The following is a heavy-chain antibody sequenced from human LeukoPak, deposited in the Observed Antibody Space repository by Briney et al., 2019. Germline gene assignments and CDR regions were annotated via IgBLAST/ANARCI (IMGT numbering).Heavy chain of an antibody. CDR1: GFTFSGSW. Sequence: PGGSLRLSCAASGFTFSGSWMSWVRQAPGKGLEWVAIIKQDGSDKYYVDSVKSRFTISKDNAKNSLYLQMNSLRVEDTAVYYCARDPLGGALDYWGQGTLVTVSS. CDR3: ARDPLGGALDY. V-gene: IGHV3-7*01. CDR2: IKQDGSDK. J-gene: IGHJ4*02.